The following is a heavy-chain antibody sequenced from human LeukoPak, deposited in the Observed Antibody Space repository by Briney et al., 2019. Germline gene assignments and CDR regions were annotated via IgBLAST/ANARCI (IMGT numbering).Heavy chain of an antibody. D-gene: IGHD6-25*01. Sequence: PSETLSLTCAVYGGSFSGYYWSWIRQPPGKGLEWIGEINHSGSTNYNPSLKSRVTISVKTSKNQFSLKLSSVTAADTAVYYCARPWGRWSSGVRQFQHWGQGTLVTVSS. CDR1: GGSFSGYY. CDR3: ARPWGRWSSGVRQFQH. CDR2: INHSGST. V-gene: IGHV4-34*01. J-gene: IGHJ1*01.